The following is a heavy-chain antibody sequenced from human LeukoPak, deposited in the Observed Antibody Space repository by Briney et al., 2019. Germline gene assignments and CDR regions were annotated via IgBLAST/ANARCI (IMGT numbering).Heavy chain of an antibody. Sequence: GGSLRLSCAASGFTFSSYAMHWVRQAPGKGLEWVAVISYDGSNKYYADSVKGRFTISRDNSKNTLYLQMNSLRAEDTAVYYCARDPPERDGDNNYYYYGMDVWGQGTTVTVSS. J-gene: IGHJ6*02. CDR2: ISYDGSNK. D-gene: IGHD4-17*01. CDR3: ARDPPERDGDNNYYYYGMDV. V-gene: IGHV3-30*04. CDR1: GFTFSSYA.